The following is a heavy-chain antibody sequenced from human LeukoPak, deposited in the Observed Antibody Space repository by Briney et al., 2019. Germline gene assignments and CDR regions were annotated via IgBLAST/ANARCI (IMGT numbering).Heavy chain of an antibody. CDR1: GFTFSSYW. CDR2: IKQDGSEK. V-gene: IGHV3-7*03. J-gene: IGHJ3*02. Sequence: PGGSLRLSCAASGFTFSSYWMSWVRQAPGKGLEWVANIKQDGSEKYYVDSVKGRFTISRDNAKNSLYLQMNSLRAEDTVVYYCARLSSGWLSDAFDIWGQGTMVTVSS. CDR3: ARLSSGWLSDAFDI. D-gene: IGHD6-19*01.